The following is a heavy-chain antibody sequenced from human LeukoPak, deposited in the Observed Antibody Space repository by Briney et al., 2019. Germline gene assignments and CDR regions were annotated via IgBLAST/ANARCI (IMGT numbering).Heavy chain of an antibody. CDR1: GFTLRNYW. CDR3: ARFVGVTAGDY. J-gene: IGHJ4*01. D-gene: IGHD2-21*02. Sequence: GGSLRLSCSASGFTLRNYWMRWVRQAPGEGLVWVARIHSNGAFTTYADSVKGRFTISRDTAKNTLYLQMNSLRVEDTAVYYCARFVGVTAGDYWGQGTLVTVSS. V-gene: IGHV3-74*01. CDR2: IHSNGAFT.